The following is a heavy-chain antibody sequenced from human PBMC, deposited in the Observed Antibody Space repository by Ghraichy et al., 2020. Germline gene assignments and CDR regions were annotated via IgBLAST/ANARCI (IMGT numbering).Heavy chain of an antibody. CDR3: ARGRGYYYSSGNFDY. V-gene: IGHV4-34*01. Sequence: SETLSLTCAVYGGSFSGYYWSWIRQPPGQGLERIWEINLSGSTNYNPYLKSRVTISVDTSKNQFSLKLSSVTAADTAVYYCARGRGYYYSSGNFDYWGQGTLVTVSS. CDR1: GGSFSGYY. CDR2: INLSGST. J-gene: IGHJ4*02. D-gene: IGHD3-22*01.